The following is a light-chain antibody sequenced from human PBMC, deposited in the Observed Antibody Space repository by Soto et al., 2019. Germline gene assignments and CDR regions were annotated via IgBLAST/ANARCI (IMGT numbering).Light chain of an antibody. CDR2: SNN. Sequence: QSALTQPPSASGTPGQRVTISCSGSSSNIGSNTVNWYQQLPGTAPKLLIYSNNQRPSGVPDRFSGSKSGTSASLAISGLQSEDEADYYCAVWDDSLNGHVFGTGTKVTVL. V-gene: IGLV1-44*01. CDR3: AVWDDSLNGHV. CDR1: SSNIGSNT. J-gene: IGLJ1*01.